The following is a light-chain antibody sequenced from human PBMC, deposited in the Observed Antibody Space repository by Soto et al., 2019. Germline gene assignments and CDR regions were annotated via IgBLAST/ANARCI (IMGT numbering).Light chain of an antibody. CDR3: QRYNNWPVT. J-gene: IGKJ2*01. Sequence: EIVMTQSPATLSLSPGERATLSCRASQSVSSNLAWYQQKPGQAPRLLIYGASNRATGIPARFSGSGSGTEFTLNISSLPSEDVGVYYCQRYNNWPVTFGQGTKLEIK. V-gene: IGKV3-15*01. CDR2: GAS. CDR1: QSVSSN.